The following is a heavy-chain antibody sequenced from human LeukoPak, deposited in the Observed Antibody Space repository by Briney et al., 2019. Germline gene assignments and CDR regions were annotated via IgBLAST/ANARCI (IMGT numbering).Heavy chain of an antibody. Sequence: SETLSLTCAVYGGSFSGYYWSWIRQPPGKGLEWIGEINHSGSTNYNPSLKSRVTISVDTSKNQFSLKLSSVTAADTAVYYCARSNPSGSYYYMDVWGKGTTVTISS. CDR1: GGSFSGYY. J-gene: IGHJ6*03. CDR3: ARSNPSGSYYYMDV. D-gene: IGHD1-26*01. CDR2: INHSGST. V-gene: IGHV4-34*01.